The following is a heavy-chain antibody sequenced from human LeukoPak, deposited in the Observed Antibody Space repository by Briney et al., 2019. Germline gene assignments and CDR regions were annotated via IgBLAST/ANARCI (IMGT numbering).Heavy chain of an antibody. D-gene: IGHD3-22*01. CDR3: ARVQPHRIHYDNSDYPTHNDY. Sequence: ASVKVSCKASGATFSSYAISWVRQAPGQGLEWMGGIVPIFGTANYAQEFQGRVTITADKSTSTAYMELRSLRSDDTAVYYCARVQPHRIHYDNSDYPTHNDYWGQGTLVTVSS. J-gene: IGHJ4*02. V-gene: IGHV1-69*06. CDR2: IVPIFGTA. CDR1: GATFSSYA.